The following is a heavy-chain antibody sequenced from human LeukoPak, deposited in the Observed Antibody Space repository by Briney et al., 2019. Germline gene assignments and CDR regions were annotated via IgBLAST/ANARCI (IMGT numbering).Heavy chain of an antibody. Sequence: PGGSLRLSCAASGFTFSSYAMSWVRQAPGKGLEWVSAIGGSGDSTYYADSVKGRFTISRDSSKNTLYLQMNSLRAEDTAVYYCAKDRNGYNSHFDYWGQGTLVTVSS. CDR1: GFTFSSYA. CDR3: AKDRNGYNSHFDY. CDR2: IGGSGDST. J-gene: IGHJ4*02. V-gene: IGHV3-23*01. D-gene: IGHD5-24*01.